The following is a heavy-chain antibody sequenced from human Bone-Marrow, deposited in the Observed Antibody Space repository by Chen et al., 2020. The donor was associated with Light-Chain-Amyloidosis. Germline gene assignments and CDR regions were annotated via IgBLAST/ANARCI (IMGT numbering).Heavy chain of an antibody. V-gene: IGHV4-4*02. Sequence: QVQLQESGPGLVKPSETLSLTCAVSGGSISSSYWWSWVRQSPGKGLEWIGEIHQSGRTNYNPSLRSRVTISLDNFNNQFSLNMYSVTAADTAVYYCARAPDCSGCYDLDYWGQGTLVTVSS. D-gene: IGHD6-19*01. CDR1: GGSISSSYW. CDR2: IHQSGRT. CDR3: ARAPDCSGCYDLDY. J-gene: IGHJ4*02.